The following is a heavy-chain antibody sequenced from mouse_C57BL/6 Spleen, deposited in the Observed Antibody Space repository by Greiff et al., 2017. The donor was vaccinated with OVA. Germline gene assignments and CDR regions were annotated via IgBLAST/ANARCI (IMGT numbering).Heavy chain of an antibody. V-gene: IGHV2-2*01. CDR3: ARRRGYDYDAMDY. CDR2: IWRGGST. D-gene: IGHD2-10*02. J-gene: IGHJ4*01. CDR1: GFSLTSYG. Sequence: QVQLKESGPGLVQPSQSLSITCTVSGFSLTSYGVHWVRQSPGKGLEWLGVIWRGGSTDYNAAFISRLSISKDNSKSQLFFKMNSLQADDTAIYYCARRRGYDYDAMDYWGQGTSVTVSS.